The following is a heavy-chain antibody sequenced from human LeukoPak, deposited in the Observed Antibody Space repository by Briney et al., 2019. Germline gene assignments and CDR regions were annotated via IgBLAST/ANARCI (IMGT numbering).Heavy chain of an antibody. D-gene: IGHD3-10*01. CDR1: GYTFARYE. J-gene: IGHJ3*02. V-gene: IGHV1-18*01. CDR2: IIPIFGTA. CDR3: FLWFGAPDWAFDI. Sequence: ASVKVSCKASGYTFARYEITWVRQATGQGLEWMGGIIPIFGTANYAQKLQGRVTMTTDTSTSTAYMELRSLRSDDTAVYYCFLWFGAPDWAFDIWGQGTMVTVSS.